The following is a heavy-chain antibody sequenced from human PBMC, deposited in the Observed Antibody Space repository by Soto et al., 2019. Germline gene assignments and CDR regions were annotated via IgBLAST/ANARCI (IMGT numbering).Heavy chain of an antibody. D-gene: IGHD3-3*01. CDR3: ARGGEYYDFWSGQNWFDP. CDR2: IIPIFGTA. J-gene: IGHJ5*02. Sequence: SVEVSCKASGGTFSSYAISWVRQAPGQGLEWMGGIIPIFGTANYAQKFQGRVTITADKSTSTAYMELSSLRSEDTAVYYCARGGEYYDFWSGQNWFDPWGQGTLVTVSS. V-gene: IGHV1-69*06. CDR1: GGTFSSYA.